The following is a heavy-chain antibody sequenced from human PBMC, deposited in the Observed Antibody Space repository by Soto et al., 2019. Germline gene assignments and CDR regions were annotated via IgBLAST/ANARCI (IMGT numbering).Heavy chain of an antibody. CDR1: GYTFTGYY. V-gene: IGHV1-2*04. CDR3: ARARGSPNYGDYVSWYFDL. CDR2: INPNSGGT. J-gene: IGHJ2*01. D-gene: IGHD4-17*01. Sequence: QVQLVQSGAEVKKPGASVKVSCKASGYTFTGYYMHWVRQAPGQGLEWMGWINPNSGGTNYAQKFQGWVTVTRDTSISTAYMELSRLRSGDTAVYYCARARGSPNYGDYVSWYFDLWGRGTLVTVSS.